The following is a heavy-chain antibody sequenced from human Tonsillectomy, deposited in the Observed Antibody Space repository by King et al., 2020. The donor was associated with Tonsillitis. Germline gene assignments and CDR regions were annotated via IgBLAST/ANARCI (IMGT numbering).Heavy chain of an antibody. D-gene: IGHD3-16*01. V-gene: IGHV3-74*01. J-gene: IGHJ4*02. CDR2: ISSDGGST. CDR1: GFTFSSYW. Sequence: VQLVESGGGLVQPGGSLRLSCAVSGFTFSSYWMHWVRQAPGRGRVWFSRISSDGGSTTYADSVKGRFSISRDNTKNTLFLQVNSLRAEDTAFYYCARGDAYALFSWGQGTLVTVSS. CDR3: ARGDAYALFS.